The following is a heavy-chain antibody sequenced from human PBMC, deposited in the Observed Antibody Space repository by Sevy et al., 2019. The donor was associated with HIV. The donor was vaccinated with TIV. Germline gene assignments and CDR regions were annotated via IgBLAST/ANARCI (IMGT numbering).Heavy chain of an antibody. Sequence: GGSLRLSCAASGFIFDDYAIHWVRQAPGKGPEWVSGISWRGATIGYADSVKGRFTISRDNAKNSLYLQMNSLRAEDTAVYDCARVLGGYCTSASCYHPRNWFDPWGQGTLVTVSS. D-gene: IGHD2-2*01. CDR1: GFIFDDYA. CDR3: ARVLGGYCTSASCYHPRNWFDP. V-gene: IGHV3-9*01. J-gene: IGHJ5*02. CDR2: ISWRGATI.